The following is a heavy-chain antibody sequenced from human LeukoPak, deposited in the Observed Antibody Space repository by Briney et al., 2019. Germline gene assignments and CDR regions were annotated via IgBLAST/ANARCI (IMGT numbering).Heavy chain of an antibody. D-gene: IGHD6-19*01. J-gene: IGHJ4*02. CDR1: GGTFSSYA. V-gene: IGHV1-69*13. CDR2: IIPIFGTA. CDR3: ARVGSSGRLFDY. Sequence: SVKVSCKASGGTFSSYAISWVRQAPGQGLEWMGGIIPIFGTANYAQKFQGRVTITADESTSTAYMELSSLRSEDTAVYYCARVGSSGRLFDYWGQGTLVTVSS.